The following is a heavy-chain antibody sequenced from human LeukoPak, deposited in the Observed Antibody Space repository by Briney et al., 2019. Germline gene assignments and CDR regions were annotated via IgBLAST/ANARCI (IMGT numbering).Heavy chain of an antibody. V-gene: IGHV4-4*07. Sequence: PSETLSPTCTVSGGSISSYYWSWIRQPAGKGLEWIGRIYTSGSTNYNPSLKSRVTMSVDTSKNQFSLKLSSVTAADTAVYYCARVISGELPTNNWFDPWGQGTLVTVSS. CDR3: ARVISGELPTNNWFDP. CDR2: IYTSGST. CDR1: GGSISSYY. J-gene: IGHJ5*02. D-gene: IGHD1-26*01.